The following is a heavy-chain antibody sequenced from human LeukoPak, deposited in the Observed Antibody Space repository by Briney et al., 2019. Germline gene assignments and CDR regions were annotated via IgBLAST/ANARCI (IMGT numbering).Heavy chain of an antibody. CDR2: ISYDGSNK. D-gene: IGHD3-16*01. Sequence: GGSLRLSCAASGFTFSSYGMHWVRQAPGKGLEWVAVISYDGSNKYYADSVKGRFTISRDNSKNTLYLQMNSLRAEDTAVYYCASGGFSFSDYWGQGTLVTVSS. V-gene: IGHV3-30*03. CDR1: GFTFSSYG. J-gene: IGHJ4*02. CDR3: ASGGFSFSDY.